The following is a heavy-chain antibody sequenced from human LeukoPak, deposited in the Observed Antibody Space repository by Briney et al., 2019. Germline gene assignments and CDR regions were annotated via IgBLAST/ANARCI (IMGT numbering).Heavy chain of an antibody. J-gene: IGHJ4*02. V-gene: IGHV4-39*02. CDR3: ARLGAGPTYYDFWSGYSSFYFDY. D-gene: IGHD3-3*01. CDR1: GGSTSSGNYY. Sequence: SETLSLTCTVSGGSTSSGNYYWGWIRQPPGKGLEWIGGISSSGNTYYNPSLKSRITISIDTSKNHFSLKLSSVSAADTAVYYCARLGAGPTYYDFWSGYSSFYFDYWGQGTLVTVSS. CDR2: ISSSGNT.